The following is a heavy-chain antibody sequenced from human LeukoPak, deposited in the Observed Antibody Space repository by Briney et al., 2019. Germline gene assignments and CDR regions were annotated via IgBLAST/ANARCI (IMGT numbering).Heavy chain of an antibody. D-gene: IGHD3-16*01. CDR3: AKAGGNWVSHFDY. V-gene: IGHV3-23*01. CDR2: ISGSGDST. Sequence: GGSLRLSCAASGFTFSSYAMTWVRQAPGKGLEWVSAISGSGDSTYYADSVKSRFTISRDNSKNTLYLQMNSLRAEDTAVFYCAKAGGNWVSHFDYWGQGTLVTVSS. CDR1: GFTFSSYA. J-gene: IGHJ4*02.